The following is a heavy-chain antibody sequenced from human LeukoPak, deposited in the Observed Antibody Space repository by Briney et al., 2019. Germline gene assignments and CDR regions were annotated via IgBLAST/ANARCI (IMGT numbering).Heavy chain of an antibody. J-gene: IGHJ3*02. V-gene: IGHV3-30-3*01. CDR2: ISYDGSNK. CDR3: AKEGIRLRCSSTSCGSFDI. D-gene: IGHD2-2*01. Sequence: GGSLRLSCAASGFTFSSYAMHWVRQAPGKGLEWVAVISYDGSNKYYADSVKGRFTISRDNSKNTLYLQMNSLRAEDTAVYYCAKEGIRLRCSSTSCGSFDIWGQGTMVTVSS. CDR1: GFTFSSYA.